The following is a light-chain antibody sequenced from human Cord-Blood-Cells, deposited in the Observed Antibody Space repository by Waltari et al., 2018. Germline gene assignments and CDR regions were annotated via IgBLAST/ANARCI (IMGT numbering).Light chain of an antibody. Sequence: EIVLTQSPATLSLSPGESATLSCRARQSVSRYLAWYQQNPGQAPRLLIYDASNRATGIPARFSGSGSGTDFTLTISSLEPEDFAVYYCQQRSNWPLTFGGGTKVEIK. CDR1: QSVSRY. J-gene: IGKJ4*01. CDR3: QQRSNWPLT. V-gene: IGKV3-11*01. CDR2: DAS.